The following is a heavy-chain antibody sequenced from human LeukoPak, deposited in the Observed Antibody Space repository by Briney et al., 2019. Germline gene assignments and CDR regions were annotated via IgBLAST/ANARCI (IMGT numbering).Heavy chain of an antibody. J-gene: IGHJ5*02. D-gene: IGHD2-8*02. CDR2: VYGNGNT. CDR1: AGSIGSFY. Sequence: SETLSLTCTVSAGSIGSFYWSWIGQAPGKGPEWIANVYGNGNTNYNPSLRGRVSMSVATSSEQFSLRLRSVTAADTAIYYCARHAFVLEAGYWFDPWGQGILVTVSS. V-gene: IGHV4-59*08. CDR3: ARHAFVLEAGYWFDP.